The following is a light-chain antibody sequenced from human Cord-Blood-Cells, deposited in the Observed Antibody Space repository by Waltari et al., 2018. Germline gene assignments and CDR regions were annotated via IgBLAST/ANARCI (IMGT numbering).Light chain of an antibody. Sequence: SSELTQDPAVSVALGQTVRITCQGDSLRSYYASWYQQKPGQAPVLVIYGKNNRPSGIPDRFSGSSSGNTASLTITWAQAEDEADYYCNSRDSSVNQVVFGGGTKLTVL. CDR3: NSRDSSVNQVV. V-gene: IGLV3-19*01. CDR2: GKN. CDR1: SLRSYY. J-gene: IGLJ2*01.